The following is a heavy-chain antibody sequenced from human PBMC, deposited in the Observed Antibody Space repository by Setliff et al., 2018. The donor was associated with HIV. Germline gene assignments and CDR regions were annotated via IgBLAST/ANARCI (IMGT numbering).Heavy chain of an antibody. J-gene: IGHJ3*02. D-gene: IGHD3-10*01. Sequence: GASVKVSCKASGYTFTNYDINWVRQVPGQGLEWMGRMNPDSGLTDYAPKLQGRVIMTADKSTGTAYMQLSSLKFEDTAVYYCATRPPGVHGFSIWGQGTMVTVSS. CDR1: GYTFTNYD. CDR2: MNPDSGLT. CDR3: ATRPPGVHGFSI. V-gene: IGHV1-8*01.